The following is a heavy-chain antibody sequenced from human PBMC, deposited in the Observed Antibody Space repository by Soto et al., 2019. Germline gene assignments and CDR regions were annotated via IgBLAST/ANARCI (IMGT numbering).Heavy chain of an antibody. Sequence: GGSLRLSCAASGFTFSSYWMHWVRQAPGKGLVWVSRINSDGSSTSYADSVKGRFTISRDNAENTLYLQMNSLRAEDTAVYYCARDKAEYCSSTSCYGRVDLNWFDPWGQGTLVTVSS. CDR1: GFTFSSYW. CDR2: INSDGSST. CDR3: ARDKAEYCSSTSCYGRVDLNWFDP. J-gene: IGHJ5*02. D-gene: IGHD2-2*01. V-gene: IGHV3-74*01.